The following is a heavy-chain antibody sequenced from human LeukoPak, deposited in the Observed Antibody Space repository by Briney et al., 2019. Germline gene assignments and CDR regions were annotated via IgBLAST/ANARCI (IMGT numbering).Heavy chain of an antibody. V-gene: IGHV1-69*13. Sequence: ASVKVSCKASGGTFSSYAISWVRQAPGQGLEWVGGIIPIFGTANYAQKFQGRVTITADESTSTAYMELSSLRSGDTAVYYCARVQGIPLIVGATLGDDAFDIWGQGTMVTVSS. CDR2: IIPIFGTA. J-gene: IGHJ3*02. D-gene: IGHD1-26*01. CDR3: ARVQGIPLIVGATLGDDAFDI. CDR1: GGTFSSYA.